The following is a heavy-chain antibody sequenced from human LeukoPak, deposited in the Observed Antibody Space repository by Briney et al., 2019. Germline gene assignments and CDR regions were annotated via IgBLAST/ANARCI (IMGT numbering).Heavy chain of an antibody. CDR3: ATSSLRYFDWLGDY. J-gene: IGHJ4*02. Sequence: GGSLRLSCAASGFTFSSYEMNWVRQAPGKGLEWVSYISSSGSTIYYADSVKGRFTISRDNAKNSLYLQMNSLRAEDRAVYYCATSSLRYFDWLGDYWGQGTLVTVSS. CDR2: ISSSGSTI. V-gene: IGHV3-48*03. CDR1: GFTFSSYE. D-gene: IGHD3-9*01.